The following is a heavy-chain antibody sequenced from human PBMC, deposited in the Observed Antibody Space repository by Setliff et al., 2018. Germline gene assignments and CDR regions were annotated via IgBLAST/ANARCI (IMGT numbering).Heavy chain of an antibody. CDR3: ALSDHYPFYYDY. CDR1: GGSFSGYY. Sequence: PSETLSLTCAVYGGSFSGYYWSWIRQPPGKGLEWIGEINHSGSTNYNPSLKSRVTISVDTSRSQFSLKLTSVTIADTAVYYCALSDHYPFYYDYWGLGTLVTVSS. V-gene: IGHV4-34*01. D-gene: IGHD3-3*01. J-gene: IGHJ4*02. CDR2: INHSGST.